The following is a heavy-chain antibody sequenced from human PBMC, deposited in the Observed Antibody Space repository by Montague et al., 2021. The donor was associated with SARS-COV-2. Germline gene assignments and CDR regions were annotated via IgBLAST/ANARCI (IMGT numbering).Heavy chain of an antibody. CDR1: GFTFSSYA. J-gene: IGHJ4*02. Sequence: SLRLSCPASGFTFSSYAMHWVRQAPGKGLEWVALISYDGINKYYADSVEGRFTIARDNSKNTLYLQMSSLKPEDTAVYYCARAGFLGWFTTMFDYWGQGTLVTVSS. CDR3: ARAGFLGWFTTMFDY. CDR2: ISYDGINK. D-gene: IGHD3/OR15-3a*01. V-gene: IGHV3-30-3*01.